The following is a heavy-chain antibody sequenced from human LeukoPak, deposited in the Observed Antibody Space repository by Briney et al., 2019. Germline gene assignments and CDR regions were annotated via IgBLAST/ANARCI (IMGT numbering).Heavy chain of an antibody. D-gene: IGHD3-22*01. J-gene: IGHJ6*03. CDR1: GGSFSGYY. Sequence: SETLSLTCAVYGGSFSGYYWSWIRQPPGNGLEWIGEINHSGSTNPTPSLQSRVTIPVDTPKNQCSLTLSSVTAADTAGYYCVRVPPYQYYDSSGYSCFMDVWGKGTTVTVSS. CDR2: INHSGST. CDR3: VRVPPYQYYDSSGYSCFMDV. V-gene: IGHV4-34*01.